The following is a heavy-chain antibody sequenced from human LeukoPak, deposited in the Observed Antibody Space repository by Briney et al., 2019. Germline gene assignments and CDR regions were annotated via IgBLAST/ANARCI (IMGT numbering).Heavy chain of an antibody. CDR3: ACTPPTDY. J-gene: IGHJ4*02. V-gene: IGHV3-30*03. CDR2: ISYDESNK. Sequence: PGRSLRLSCAASGFTFSSYGMHWVRQAPGKGLEWVAVISYDESNKYYADSVKGRFTISRDNSKNTLYLQMNSLRDEDTAVYYCACTPPTDYWGQGTLVSVSS. CDR1: GFTFSSYG.